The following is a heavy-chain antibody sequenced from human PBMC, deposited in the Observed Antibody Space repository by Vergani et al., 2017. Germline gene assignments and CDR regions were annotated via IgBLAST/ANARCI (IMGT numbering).Heavy chain of an antibody. V-gene: IGHV1-2*02. D-gene: IGHD3-10*01. CDR2: INPNSGGT. CDR3: AREGITMVRGVMYYYGMDV. J-gene: IGHJ6*02. Sequence: QVQLVQSGAEVKKPGASVKVSCKASGYTFTGYYMHWVRQAPGQGLEWMGWINPNSGGTNYAQKFQGRVTMTRDTSISTAYMELSRLRSADTAVYYCAREGITMVRGVMYYYGMDVWGQGTTVTVSS. CDR1: GYTFTGYY.